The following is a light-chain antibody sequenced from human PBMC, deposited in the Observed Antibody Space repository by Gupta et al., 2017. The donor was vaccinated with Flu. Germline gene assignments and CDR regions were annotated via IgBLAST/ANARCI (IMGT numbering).Light chain of an antibody. CDR2: EGS. CDR1: QSRVYSDGNTY. V-gene: IGKV2-30*01. Sequence: DVVMTQSPLSLPVTLGQPASISCRSSQSRVYSDGNTYVNWFQQRPGHSPRRLIYEGSIRDSGVPDRISGRGSGADFRLKISMVDAEDVRVYYRTLGTHWPITFGHGTRVEMK. CDR3: TLGTHWPIT. J-gene: IGKJ5*01.